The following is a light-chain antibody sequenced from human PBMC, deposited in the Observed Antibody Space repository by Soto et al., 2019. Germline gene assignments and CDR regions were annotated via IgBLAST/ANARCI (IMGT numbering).Light chain of an antibody. J-gene: IGLJ3*02. CDR1: SSDVGGYNY. Sequence: QSALTQPASVSGSPGQSITISCTGTSSDVGGYNYVSWYQQHPGKAPKLMIYDVTNRPSGVSNRFSGSKSVNTASLTISGLQEEDEADYYCSSYTSSSTVVFGGGTKVTVL. CDR2: DVT. V-gene: IGLV2-14*03. CDR3: SSYTSSSTVV.